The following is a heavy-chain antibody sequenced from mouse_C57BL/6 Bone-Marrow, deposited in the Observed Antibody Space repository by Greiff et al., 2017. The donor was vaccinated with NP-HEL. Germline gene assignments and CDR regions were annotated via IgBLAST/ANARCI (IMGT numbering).Heavy chain of an antibody. D-gene: IGHD2-3*01. CDR2: INSDGGST. CDR3: ARHHDGYNWYFDV. CDR1: EYEFPSHE. Sequence: EVQLVESGGGLVKPGESLKLSCESNEYEFPSHEMSWVRKTPEKRLEWVAAINSDGGSTYYPDTMERRFIISRDNTKKTLDLQMSSLRSEDTALYYCARHHDGYNWYFDVWGTGTTVTVSS. J-gene: IGHJ1*03. V-gene: IGHV5-2*01.